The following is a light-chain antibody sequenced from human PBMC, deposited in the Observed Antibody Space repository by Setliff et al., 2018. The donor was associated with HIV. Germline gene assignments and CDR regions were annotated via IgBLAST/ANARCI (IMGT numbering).Light chain of an antibody. Sequence: QSVLTQPPSTSGTPGQTVTISCSGSGSNIGRNSVFWYQQLPGTAPKLVMYNNDQRPSGVPDRFSGSKSGNTASLTISGLQAEDEADYYCSSYAGADTFDVFGTGTKVTVL. V-gene: IGLV1-44*01. J-gene: IGLJ1*01. CDR3: SSYAGADTFDV. CDR1: GSNIGRNS. CDR2: NND.